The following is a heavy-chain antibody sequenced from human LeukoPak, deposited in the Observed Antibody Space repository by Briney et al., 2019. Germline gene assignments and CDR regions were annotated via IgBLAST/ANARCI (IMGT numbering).Heavy chain of an antibody. CDR2: IYYSERT. Sequence: SETLSLTCTVSGGSISSSRRYWGWIRQPPGKGLEWIGSIYYSERTYYNPSLKSRVTISVDTSKNQFSLKLSSVTAADTAVYYCARLRGQTTDRRYVDYWGQGTLVTVSS. CDR3: ARLRGQTTDRRYVDY. D-gene: IGHD1-7*01. J-gene: IGHJ4*02. CDR1: GGSISSSRRY. V-gene: IGHV4-39*01.